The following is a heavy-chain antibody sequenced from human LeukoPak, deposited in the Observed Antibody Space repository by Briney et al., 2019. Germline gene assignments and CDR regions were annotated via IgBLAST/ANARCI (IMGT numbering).Heavy chain of an antibody. CDR3: AKSDMIVVAPSDY. Sequence: PTGRSLRLSGAASGFTCSSDAMSWFRQATGKGLEWVSAISGSGGSTYYADSVKGRFTISRDNSKNTLYLQMNSLRAEDTAVYYCAKSDMIVVAPSDYWGQGTLVTVSS. V-gene: IGHV3-23*01. J-gene: IGHJ4*02. CDR1: GFTCSSDA. CDR2: ISGSGGST. D-gene: IGHD3-22*01.